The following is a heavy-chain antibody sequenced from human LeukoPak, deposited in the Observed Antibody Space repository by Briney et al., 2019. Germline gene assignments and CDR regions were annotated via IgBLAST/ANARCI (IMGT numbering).Heavy chain of an antibody. CDR3: AKEEGSSGAYPH. J-gene: IGHJ4*02. CDR1: GFTFSSYG. V-gene: IGHV3-30*02. CDR2: IRRDGSQI. D-gene: IGHD3-10*01. Sequence: GGSLRLSCAASGFTFSSYGMSWVRQSPGKGLEWVAFIRRDGSQIHYADSVEGRFTISRDNSKNRLYLQMHSLRVEDSAVYYCAKEEGSSGAYPHWGQGALLTVSS.